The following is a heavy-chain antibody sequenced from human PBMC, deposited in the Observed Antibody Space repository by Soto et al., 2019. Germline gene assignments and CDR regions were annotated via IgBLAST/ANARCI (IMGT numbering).Heavy chain of an antibody. V-gene: IGHV3-7*01. CDR3: ARLYYDFWSGYSTTSYYFDY. CDR2: IKQDGSEK. D-gene: IGHD3-3*01. Sequence: GSLRLSCAASGFTFSSYWMSWVRQAPGKGLEWVANIKQDGSEKYYVDSVKGRFTISRDNAKNSLYLQMNSLRAEDTAVYYCARLYYDFWSGYSTTSYYFDYWGQGTLVTVSS. CDR1: GFTFSSYW. J-gene: IGHJ4*02.